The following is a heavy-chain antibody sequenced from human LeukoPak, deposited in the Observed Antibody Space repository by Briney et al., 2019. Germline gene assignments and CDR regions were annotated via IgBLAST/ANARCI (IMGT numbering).Heavy chain of an antibody. CDR3: ARAQVLAGGNHRAGAFDI. D-gene: IGHD4-23*01. J-gene: IGHJ3*02. Sequence: PGGSLRLSCAASGFTFSSYSMNWVRQAPGKGLEWVSYISSSSSTIYYADSVKGRFTISRDNAKNSLYLQMNSLRAEDTAVYYCARAQVLAGGNHRAGAFDIWGQGTMVTVSS. V-gene: IGHV3-48*01. CDR1: GFTFSSYS. CDR2: ISSSSSTI.